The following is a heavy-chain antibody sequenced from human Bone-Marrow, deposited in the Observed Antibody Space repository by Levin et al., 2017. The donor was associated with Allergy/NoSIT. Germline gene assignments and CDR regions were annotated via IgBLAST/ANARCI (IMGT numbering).Heavy chain of an antibody. J-gene: IGHJ5*02. CDR2: IGISPIYR. CDR1: GFRFHDYS. Sequence: GESLKISCVASGFRFHDYSMNWVRQAPGKGLEWVSTIGISPIYRAYYADSVKGRFTVSRDNVKDSVFLHMSSLRAEDTAIYYCARDSFTSGINTWSGFDPWGQGVQVTVSS. V-gene: IGHV3-21*01. CDR3: ARDSFTSGINTWSGFDP. D-gene: IGHD1-26*01.